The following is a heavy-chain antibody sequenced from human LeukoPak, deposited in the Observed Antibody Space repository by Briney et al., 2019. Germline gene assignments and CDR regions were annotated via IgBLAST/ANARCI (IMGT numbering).Heavy chain of an antibody. CDR2: VYFSGST. CDR1: GGSVSSSSYY. J-gene: IGHJ4*02. CDR3: ARLAPREFDY. Sequence: SETLSLTCTVSGGSVSSSSYYWGWIRQPPGKGLEWIGNVYFSGSTFYNPSLKSRVTLSVDTSKNQFSLRLSSVTAADTAVYYCARLAPREFDYWGQGTLVTVS. V-gene: IGHV4-39*01.